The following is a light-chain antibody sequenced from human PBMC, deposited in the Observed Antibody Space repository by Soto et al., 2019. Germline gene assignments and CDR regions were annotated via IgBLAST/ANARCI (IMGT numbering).Light chain of an antibody. CDR1: QSVSSN. CDR3: QQYNNWPQT. CDR2: SAS. Sequence: EIVLTQSPATLSLSPGERATLSCRASQSVSSNLAWYQQKPGQAPSLLIYSASTRATGIPARFGGSGSGTEFTLTISSLQSEDFAVYYCQQYNNWPQTFGQGTKVDIK. J-gene: IGKJ1*01. V-gene: IGKV3-15*01.